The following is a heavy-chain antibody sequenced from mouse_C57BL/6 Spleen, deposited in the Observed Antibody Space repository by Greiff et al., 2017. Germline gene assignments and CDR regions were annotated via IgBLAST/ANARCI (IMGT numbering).Heavy chain of an antibody. Sequence: EVQLVESGVGLVKPGGSLKLSCAASGFTFSDYGMHWVRQAPEKGLEWVAYISSGSSTIYYADTVKGRFTISRDNAKNTLFLQMTSLRSEDTAMYYCARDYSYYAMDYWGQGTSVTVSS. CDR2: ISSGSSTI. CDR1: GFTFSDYG. J-gene: IGHJ4*01. D-gene: IGHD2-12*01. V-gene: IGHV5-17*01. CDR3: ARDYSYYAMDY.